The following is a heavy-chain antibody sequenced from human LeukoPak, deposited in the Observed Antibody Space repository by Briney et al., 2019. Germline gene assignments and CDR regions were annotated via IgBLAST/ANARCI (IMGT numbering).Heavy chain of an antibody. D-gene: IGHD6-13*01. CDR1: GFTFSNYA. J-gene: IGHJ4*02. V-gene: IGHV3-23*01. CDR3: AKRIAAAAITYYFDY. CDR2: ISGSGYST. Sequence: PGGSLRLSCAASGFTFSNYAMGWVRQAPGKGLEWVSGISGSGYSTYYADSVKGRFTISRDNSKNTLYLQMNSLRAEDTAVYYCAKRIAAAAITYYFDYWGQGTLVTVSS.